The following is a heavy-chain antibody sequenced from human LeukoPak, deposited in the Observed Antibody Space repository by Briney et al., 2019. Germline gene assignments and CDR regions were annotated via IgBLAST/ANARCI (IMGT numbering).Heavy chain of an antibody. CDR3: VKDRDRGYDSLDY. CDR1: GLPFSDYT. V-gene: IGHV3-48*01. CDR2: IYSGAGPK. D-gene: IGHD5-12*01. J-gene: IGHJ4*02. Sequence: GGSLRLSCQAPGLPFSDYTWNWVPQAPGKGLEWISNIYSGAGPKYYADSVKGRFTISRDNSKNTLYLQMSSLRTEDTAVYRCVKDRDRGYDSLDYWGRGTLVTVSS.